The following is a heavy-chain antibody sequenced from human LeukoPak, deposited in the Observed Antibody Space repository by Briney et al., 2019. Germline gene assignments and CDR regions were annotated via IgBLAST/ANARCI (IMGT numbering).Heavy chain of an antibody. V-gene: IGHV3-30*04. CDR1: GFTLSSYA. Sequence: GRSLGLSCAASGFTLSSYAMHWVRQAPGKGLEWVAVISYDGSNKYYADSVKGRFTISRGNSKNTLYLQMNSLRAEDTAVYYCAREFEEGGLNAFDVWGQGTMVTVSS. D-gene: IGHD1-26*01. J-gene: IGHJ3*01. CDR3: AREFEEGGLNAFDV. CDR2: ISYDGSNK.